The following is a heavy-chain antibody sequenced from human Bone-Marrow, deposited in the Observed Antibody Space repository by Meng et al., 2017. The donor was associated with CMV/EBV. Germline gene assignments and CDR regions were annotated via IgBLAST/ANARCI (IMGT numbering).Heavy chain of an antibody. D-gene: IGHD6-13*01. Sequence: GGSLRLSCAASGFTFSSYSMNWVRQAPGKGLEWVSSISSSSSYIYYADSVKGRFTISRDNAKNSLYLQMNSLRAEDTAVYYCARDWYSSSWYDHGGMDVWGQGPTVTGSS. J-gene: IGHJ6*01. CDR1: GFTFSSYS. V-gene: IGHV3-21*01. CDR2: ISSSSSYI. CDR3: ARDWYSSSWYDHGGMDV.